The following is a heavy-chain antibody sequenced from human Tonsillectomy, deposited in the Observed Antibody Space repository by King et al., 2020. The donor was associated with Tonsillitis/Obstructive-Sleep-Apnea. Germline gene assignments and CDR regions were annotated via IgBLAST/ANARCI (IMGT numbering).Heavy chain of an antibody. Sequence: HVQLVESGAELKKPGASVKVSCKASGYTFTSYGISWVRQAPGQGLEWMGWIGVYNGNTNYAQNLQGRVTMTTDTPTSTAYMDLRSLRSDDTAVYYCARVGGLVGPTPNYFDYWGQGTLVTVSS. J-gene: IGHJ4*02. D-gene: IGHD2-8*02. CDR2: IGVYNGNT. V-gene: IGHV1-18*01. CDR1: GYTFTSYG. CDR3: ARVGGLVGPTPNYFDY.